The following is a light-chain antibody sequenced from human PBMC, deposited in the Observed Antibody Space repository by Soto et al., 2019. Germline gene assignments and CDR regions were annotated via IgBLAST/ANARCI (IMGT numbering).Light chain of an antibody. CDR3: QQRSNWLWT. Sequence: EIVLTQSPATLSLSPGERATLSCRASQSVSSYLAWYQQKPGQDPRLLVYDASNRATGIPARFSGSGSGKDFTLSISSLEPEDFAVYYCQQRSNWLWTFGQGTKVEIK. CDR2: DAS. V-gene: IGKV3-11*01. CDR1: QSVSSY. J-gene: IGKJ1*01.